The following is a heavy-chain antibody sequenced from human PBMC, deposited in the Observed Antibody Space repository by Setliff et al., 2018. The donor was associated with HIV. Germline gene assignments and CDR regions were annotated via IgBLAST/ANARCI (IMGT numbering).Heavy chain of an antibody. J-gene: IGHJ4*02. D-gene: IGHD2-2*01. V-gene: IGHV4-34*01. CDR3: ARKVGGDFDH. Sequence: PSETLSLTCVVYGGSFTRYYWTWIRQPPGKGLECIGEINHSGSTNYNLSLKSRVTISVGTSKNQFSLKLSSVTAADTAVYFCARKVGGDFDHWGQGTLVTVSS. CDR1: GGSFTRYY. CDR2: INHSGST.